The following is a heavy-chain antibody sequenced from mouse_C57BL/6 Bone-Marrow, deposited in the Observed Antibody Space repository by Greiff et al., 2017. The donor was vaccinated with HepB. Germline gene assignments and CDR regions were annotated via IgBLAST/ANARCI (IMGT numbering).Heavy chain of an antibody. Sequence: EVQLVESGGGLVKPGGSLKLSCAASGFTFSDYGMHWVRQAPEKGLEWVAYISSGSSTIYYADTVKGRFTISRDNAKNTLVLQRTSMRSEDTARYYCANTWYFDVWGTGTTVTVSS. CDR2: ISSGSSTI. CDR1: GFTFSDYG. J-gene: IGHJ1*03. CDR3: ANTWYFDV. V-gene: IGHV5-17*01.